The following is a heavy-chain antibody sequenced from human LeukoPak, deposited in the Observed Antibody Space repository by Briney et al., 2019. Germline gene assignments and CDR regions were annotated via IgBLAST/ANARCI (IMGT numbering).Heavy chain of an antibody. D-gene: IGHD3-10*01. CDR2: ISYDGSNK. J-gene: IGHJ4*02. V-gene: IGHV3-30*18. Sequence: GGSLRLSCAASGFTFSSYGMHWVRQAPGKGLEWVAVISYDGSNKYYADSVKGRFTISRDNSKNTLYLQMNSLRAEDTAVYYCAKRGLLWFGELPYFDYWGQGTLVTVSS. CDR3: AKRGLLWFGELPYFDY. CDR1: GFTFSSYG.